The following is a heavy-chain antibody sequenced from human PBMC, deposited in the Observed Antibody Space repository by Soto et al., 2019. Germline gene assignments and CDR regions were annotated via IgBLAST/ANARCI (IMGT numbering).Heavy chain of an antibody. Sequence: WESLKISCKGSGYTFTNYWIGWVRQMPGKGPEWMGIIYPGDSDTRYSPSFEGQVTITADKTTTTAYLQWSSLKASDTAMYYCTRALPTPDFWGQGTLVTVSS. CDR3: TRALPTPDF. J-gene: IGHJ4*02. CDR1: GYTFTNYW. V-gene: IGHV5-51*01. CDR2: IYPGDSDT.